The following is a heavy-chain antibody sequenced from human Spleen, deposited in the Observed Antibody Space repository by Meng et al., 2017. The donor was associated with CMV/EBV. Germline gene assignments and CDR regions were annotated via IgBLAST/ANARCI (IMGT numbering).Heavy chain of an antibody. J-gene: IGHJ4*02. CDR3: ARALTMVRGIIIINRPYYFDY. CDR2: IYPGDSDT. CDR1: YW. Sequence: YWIGWVRQMPGKGLEWMGIIYPGDSDTRYSPSFQGQVTISADKSISTAYLQWSSLKASDTAMYYCARALTMVRGIIIINRPYYFDYWGQGTLVTVSS. V-gene: IGHV5-51*01. D-gene: IGHD3-10*01.